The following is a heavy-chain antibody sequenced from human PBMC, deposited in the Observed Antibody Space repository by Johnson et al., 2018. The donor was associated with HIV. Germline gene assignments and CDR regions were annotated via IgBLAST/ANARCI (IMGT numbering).Heavy chain of an antibody. Sequence: QVQLVESGGGVVQPGRSPRLSCAASGFTFSSYPMHWVRQAPGKGLEWVAVISYDGSNKYYADSVKGRFTISRDNSKNTLYLKMNSLRAEDTAVYYCAKPLQLEEGAFDIWGQGTMVTVSS. CDR2: ISYDGSNK. CDR1: GFTFSSYP. V-gene: IGHV3-30*18. CDR3: AKPLQLEEGAFDI. D-gene: IGHD6-6*01. J-gene: IGHJ3*02.